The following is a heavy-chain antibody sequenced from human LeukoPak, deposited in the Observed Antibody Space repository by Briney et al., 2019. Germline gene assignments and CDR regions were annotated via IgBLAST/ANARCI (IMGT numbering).Heavy chain of an antibody. D-gene: IGHD5-18*01. J-gene: IGHJ4*02. V-gene: IGHV3-23*01. CDR3: AKDRGYSYGLYYFDY. CDR2: ISGSGGST. Sequence: GGSLRLSCAASGFTFSSYAMSWVRQAPGKGLEWVSAISGSGGSTYYADSVKGRFTISRDNSKNTLYLQMNSPRAEDTAVYYCAKDRGYSYGLYYFDYWGQGTLVTVSS. CDR1: GFTFSSYA.